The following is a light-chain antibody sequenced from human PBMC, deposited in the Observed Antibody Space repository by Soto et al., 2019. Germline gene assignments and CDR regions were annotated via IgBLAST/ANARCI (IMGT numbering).Light chain of an antibody. CDR1: SSDVGGYNY. V-gene: IGLV2-14*01. CDR3: SSYASTSTVL. CDR2: EVS. Sequence: QSALTQPASVSGPPGQSITISCTGTSSDVGGYNYVSWYQQHPGKAPKLMIYEVSNRPSGVSNRFSGSKSGNTASLTISGLQDEDEADYYCSSYASTSTVLFGGGTKLTVL. J-gene: IGLJ2*01.